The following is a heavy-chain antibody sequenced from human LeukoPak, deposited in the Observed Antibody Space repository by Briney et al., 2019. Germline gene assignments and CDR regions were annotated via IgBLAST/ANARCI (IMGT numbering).Heavy chain of an antibody. V-gene: IGHV3-23*01. CDR3: ARYRSSWYNGYYYYGMDV. Sequence: GGSLRLSCAASGFTFSSYAMSWVRQTPGKGLEWVSAISGSGGSTYYADSVKGRFTISRDNSKNTLYLQMNSLRAEDTAVYYCARYRSSWYNGYYYYGMDVWGQGTTVTVSS. J-gene: IGHJ6*02. CDR2: ISGSGGST. CDR1: GFTFSSYA. D-gene: IGHD6-13*01.